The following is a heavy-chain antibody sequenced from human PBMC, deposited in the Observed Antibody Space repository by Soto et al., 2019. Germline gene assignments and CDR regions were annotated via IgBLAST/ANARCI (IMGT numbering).Heavy chain of an antibody. D-gene: IGHD3-22*01. CDR1: GLTLSRYW. CDR2: IKEDGGKT. J-gene: IGHJ4*02. V-gene: IGHV3-7*04. CDR3: SRDYYGPVPD. Sequence: EVQLVESGGGLVQPGGSLRLSCVASGLTLSRYWMSWVRQAPGKGLEWVANIKEDGGKTYYVDSVKGRFTISRDNAKNSVYLQINSLRVEDTAVYYCSRDYYGPVPDWGQGTLVIVSS.